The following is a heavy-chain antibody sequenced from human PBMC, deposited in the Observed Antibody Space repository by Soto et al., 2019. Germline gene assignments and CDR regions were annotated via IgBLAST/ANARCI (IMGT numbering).Heavy chain of an antibody. CDR3: ARSPEAGNKGNLDV. CDR2: IIPVFGTA. CDR1: GGVFNSYA. V-gene: IGHV1-69*06. Sequence: SVKVSCKSSGGVFNSYAISWVRQAPGQGLEWMGGIIPVFGTANLAQRFQDRVTITADRSTKTVYMELRSLRSEDTAVYYCARSPEAGNKGNLDVWGQGATVTVSS. J-gene: IGHJ6*02. D-gene: IGHD6-19*01.